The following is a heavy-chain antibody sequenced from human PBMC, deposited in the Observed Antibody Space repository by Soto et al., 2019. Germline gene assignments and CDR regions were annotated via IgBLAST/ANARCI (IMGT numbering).Heavy chain of an antibody. D-gene: IGHD3-10*01. J-gene: IGHJ4*02. CDR3: ARDRSGYGSGSYYSN. Sequence: EASVKVSCKASGGTFSSYAISWVRQAPGQGLEWMGGIIPIFGTANYAQKFQGRVTITADESTSTAYMELSSLRSEDTAVYYCARDRSGYGSGSYYSNWGQGTLVTVSS. CDR1: GGTFSSYA. V-gene: IGHV1-69*13. CDR2: IIPIFGTA.